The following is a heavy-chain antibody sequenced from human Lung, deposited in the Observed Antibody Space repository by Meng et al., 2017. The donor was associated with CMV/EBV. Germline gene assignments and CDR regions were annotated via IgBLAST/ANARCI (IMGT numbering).Heavy chain of an antibody. V-gene: IGHV4-59*01. J-gene: IGHJ4*02. D-gene: IGHD2-15*01. CDR2: IYYSGST. CDR3: ARAPRYCSGGSCYSEWSFDY. Sequence: SETLSLTCTVSGGPISSYYWSWIRQPPGKGLEWIGYIYYSGSTNYNPSLKSRVTISVDTSKNQFSLKLSSVTAADTAVYYCARAPRYCSGGSCYSEWSFDYWGQGTXVTVSS. CDR1: GGPISSYY.